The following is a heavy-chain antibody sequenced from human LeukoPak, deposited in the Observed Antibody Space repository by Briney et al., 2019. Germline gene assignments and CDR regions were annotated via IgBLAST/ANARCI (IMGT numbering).Heavy chain of an antibody. CDR1: GFTFSDHY. CDR3: AKIDPSDAFDI. V-gene: IGHV3-11*01. Sequence: KPGGSLRLSCAASGFTFSDHYMIWLRQAPGKGLEAISYISHNGETKYYADSVKGRLSISRDNAKSSLYLQMNSLRAEDTAVYYCAKIDPSDAFDIWGQGTMVTVSS. J-gene: IGHJ3*02. CDR2: ISHNGETK.